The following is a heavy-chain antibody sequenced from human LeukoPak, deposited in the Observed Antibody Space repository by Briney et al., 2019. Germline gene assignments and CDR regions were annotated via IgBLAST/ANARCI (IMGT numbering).Heavy chain of an antibody. V-gene: IGHV4-59*11. D-gene: IGHD6-13*01. CDR1: GGSISSHY. CDR3: GRGGSWLDY. CDR2: IYFSGST. Sequence: PSETLSHTCTVFGGSISSHYWSWIRQPPGRGLEWIGYIYFSGSTNYNPSLKSRVTISLDTSKNQFSLKLTSVTAADTAVYFCGRGGSWLDYWGQGTLVTVSS. J-gene: IGHJ4*02.